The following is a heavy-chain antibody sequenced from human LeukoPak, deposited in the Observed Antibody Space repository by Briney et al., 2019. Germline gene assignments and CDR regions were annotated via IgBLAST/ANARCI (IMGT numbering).Heavy chain of an antibody. J-gene: IGHJ3*02. CDR1: GFTFSNYA. Sequence: GGSLRLSCAASGFTFSNYAMHWVRQAPGKGLEWVAVISYDGRNKNYANSVKGRFTISRDNSKNTTYLQMNSLRAEDTAVFYCARDKGYSGSSFDIWGHGTMVTASS. CDR3: ARDKGYSGSSFDI. V-gene: IGHV3-30*04. D-gene: IGHD4-23*01. CDR2: ISYDGRNK.